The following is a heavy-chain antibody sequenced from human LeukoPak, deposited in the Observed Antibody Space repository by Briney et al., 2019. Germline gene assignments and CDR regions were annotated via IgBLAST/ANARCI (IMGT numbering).Heavy chain of an antibody. CDR3: ASSAYDILTGYYTFFDY. Sequence: SETLSLTCTVSGGSISSYYWSWIRQPPGKGLEWIGYIYYSGSTIYNPSLKSRVTISVDTSKNQFSLKLSSVTAADTAVYYCASSAYDILTGYYTFFDYWGQGTLVTVSS. J-gene: IGHJ4*02. CDR1: GGSISSYY. CDR2: IYYSGST. V-gene: IGHV4-59*01. D-gene: IGHD3-9*01.